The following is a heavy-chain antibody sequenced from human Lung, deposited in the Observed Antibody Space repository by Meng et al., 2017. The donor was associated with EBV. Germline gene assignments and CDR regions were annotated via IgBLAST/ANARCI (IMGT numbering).Heavy chain of an antibody. Sequence: QVQLAQSGAEVRKPGSSVKVSCKATGGPFSTYAINWVRRAPGQGLEWMGRIAPVFATPDYARRFQGRVTITADESTNTVYMELRSLTSEDTAAYYCAREGDGFCTTNSCYNWFDPWGQGTLVTVSS. J-gene: IGHJ5*02. CDR2: IAPVFATP. V-gene: IGHV1-69*18. D-gene: IGHD2-2*03. CDR1: GGPFSTYA. CDR3: AREGDGFCTTNSCYNWFDP.